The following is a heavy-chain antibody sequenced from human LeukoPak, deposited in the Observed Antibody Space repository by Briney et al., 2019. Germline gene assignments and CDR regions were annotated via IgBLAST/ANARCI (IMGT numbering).Heavy chain of an antibody. CDR1: GYTFTGYY. D-gene: IGHD1-14*01. J-gene: IGHJ4*02. CDR2: INPNSGGT. V-gene: IGHV1-2*02. Sequence: ASVKVSCKASGYTFTGYYMHWVRQAPGQGLEWMGWINPNSGGTNYAQKLQGRVTMTTDTSTSTAYMELRSLRSDDTAVYYCARAGDPPYYFDYWGQGTLVTVSS. CDR3: ARAGDPPYYFDY.